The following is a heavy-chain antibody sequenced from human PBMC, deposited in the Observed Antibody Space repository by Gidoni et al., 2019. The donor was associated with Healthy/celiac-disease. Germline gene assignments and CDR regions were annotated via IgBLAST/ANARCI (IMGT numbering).Heavy chain of an antibody. CDR2: LSYDGSNK. CDR3: AKELGVGGWFFDY. D-gene: IGHD3-16*01. Sequence: QVRQVEWGGGVVQLGSFLRLLRASSGLMCSSDGMHWVRQAPGKGLEWLAVLSYDGSNKYYADSVKGRFTISRDNSKNTLYLQKNSLRAEDTAVYYCAKELGVGGWFFDYWGQGTLVTVSS. CDR1: GLMCSSDG. V-gene: IGHV3-30*18. J-gene: IGHJ4*02.